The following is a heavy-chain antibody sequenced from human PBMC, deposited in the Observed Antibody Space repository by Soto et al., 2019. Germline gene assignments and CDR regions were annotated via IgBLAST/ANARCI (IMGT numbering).Heavy chain of an antibody. V-gene: IGHV4-39*07. J-gene: IGHJ4*02. CDR1: SASISSSSYT. Sequence: SETLSLTCTVSSASISSSSYTWGWIRQPPGKGLEWIGSIYYSGITYYNPSLNSRVTVSVDTSKNQFSLKLSSVTAADTAVYYCATMGTPATGLYYFDYWGQGTLVTVS. CDR3: ATMGTPATGLYYFDY. D-gene: IGHD5-18*01. CDR2: IYYSGIT.